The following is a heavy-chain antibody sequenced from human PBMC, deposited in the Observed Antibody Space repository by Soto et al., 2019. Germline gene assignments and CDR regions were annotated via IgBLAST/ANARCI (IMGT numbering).Heavy chain of an antibody. J-gene: IGHJ5*02. Sequence: SETLSLTCAVYGGSFSGYYWSWIRQPPGKGLGWIGEINHSGSTNYNPSLKSRVTISVDTSKNQFSLKLSSVTAADTAVYYCARHYDSVFNWFDPWGQGTLVTVSS. CDR1: GGSFSGYY. CDR2: INHSGST. V-gene: IGHV4-34*01. CDR3: ARHYDSVFNWFDP. D-gene: IGHD3-22*01.